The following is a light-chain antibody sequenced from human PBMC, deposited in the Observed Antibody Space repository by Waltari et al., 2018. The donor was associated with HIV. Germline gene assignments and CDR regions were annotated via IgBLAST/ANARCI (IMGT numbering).Light chain of an antibody. CDR2: GNN. J-gene: IGLJ3*02. V-gene: IGLV1-40*01. CDR1: TSNIGAGYD. Sequence: QSVLTQPPSVSGAPGQRVTISCTGITSNIGAGYDVHWYQHLPGTAPKRLIYGNNKRPSGCPARCYGSRSGTSSSLAITGLQAEDEAVYYCQSYDSSLSVNWVFGGGTKLTVL. CDR3: QSYDSSLSVNWV.